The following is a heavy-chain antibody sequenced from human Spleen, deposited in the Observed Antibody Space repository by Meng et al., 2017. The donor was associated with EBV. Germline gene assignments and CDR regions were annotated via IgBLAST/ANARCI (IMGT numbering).Heavy chain of an antibody. D-gene: IGHD3-3*02. CDR2: INEDGRTT. V-gene: IGHV3-74*01. CDR1: GFTFSSYW. CDR3: SRYLAGPYDD. J-gene: IGHJ4*02. Sequence: VQLGARGGDLVPPGGFRRISFAASGFTFSSYWMHWVRQAPGKGLEWISLINEDGRTTTYADSVKGRFTISRDNTKNTLYLQMNSLRVEDTAMYFCSRYLAGPYDDWGQGTLVTVSS.